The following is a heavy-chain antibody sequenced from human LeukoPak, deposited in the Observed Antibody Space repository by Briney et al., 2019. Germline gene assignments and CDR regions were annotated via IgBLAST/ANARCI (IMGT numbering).Heavy chain of an antibody. V-gene: IGHV3-30*01. Sequence: GGSLRLSCVASGFTFSNYVLHWVRQAPGKGREWVAVISYDGSKNYYAASVKGRFTISRDNSKNTVYLQMNSLRADDTAVYYCARDREYYYDTSGLANDAFDIWGQGTMVTVSS. J-gene: IGHJ3*02. CDR1: GFTFSNYV. D-gene: IGHD3-22*01. CDR2: ISYDGSKN. CDR3: ARDREYYYDTSGLANDAFDI.